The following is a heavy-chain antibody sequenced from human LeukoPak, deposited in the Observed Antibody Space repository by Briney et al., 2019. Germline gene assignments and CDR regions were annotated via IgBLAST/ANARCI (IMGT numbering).Heavy chain of an antibody. J-gene: IGHJ4*02. CDR3: ARRRTTGTTGYFDS. V-gene: IGHV4-4*09. D-gene: IGHD1-1*01. CDR1: RGSISTYY. CDR2: ISTRWST. Sequence: SETLSLTCTISRGSISTYYWSWIRQPPGKGLEWIGYISTRWSTNYNPSLKSRVTISVNTSQNQFSLNLGSVTAADTAVYYCARRRTTGTTGYFDSWGQGTLVTVSS.